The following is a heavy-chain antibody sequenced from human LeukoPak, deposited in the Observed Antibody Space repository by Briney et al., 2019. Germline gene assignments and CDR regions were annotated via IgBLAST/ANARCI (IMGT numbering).Heavy chain of an antibody. CDR2: ISAYNGNT. V-gene: IGHV1-18*04. D-gene: IGHD3-10*01. CDR3: ARWWFGELLLDY. J-gene: IGHJ4*02. Sequence: ASVKVSFEASGYTFTGYYMHWVRHAPGQGLEWMGWISAYNGNTNYAQKLQGRVTMTTDTSTSTAYMELRSLRSDDTAVYYCARWWFGELLLDYWGQGTLVTVSS. CDR1: GYTFTGYY.